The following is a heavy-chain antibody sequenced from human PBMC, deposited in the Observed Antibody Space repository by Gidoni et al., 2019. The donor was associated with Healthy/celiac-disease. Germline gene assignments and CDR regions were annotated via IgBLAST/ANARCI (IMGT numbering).Heavy chain of an antibody. J-gene: IGHJ4*02. CDR2: IYCSGST. CDR3: ARAPVRITMIELYQYYFDY. V-gene: IGHV4-31*03. D-gene: IGHD3-22*01. Sequence: AQLQESGPRLVQPSQTLSLTCTVSGSSISSGGYYWSWIRQHPGKGLEWIGYIYCSGSTYYNPSLKSRVTISVDTSKNQFSLKLSSVTAADTAVYYCARAPVRITMIELYQYYFDYWGQGTLVTVSS. CDR1: GSSISSGGYY.